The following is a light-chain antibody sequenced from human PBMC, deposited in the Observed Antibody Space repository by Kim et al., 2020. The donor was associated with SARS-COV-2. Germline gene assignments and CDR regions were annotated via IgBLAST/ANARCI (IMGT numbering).Light chain of an antibody. CDR1: SGSIASNY. Sequence: VTISCTGSSGSIASNYVQWYQQRPGSAPPTVIYEDNQRPSGVPDRFSGSIDSSSNSASLTISGLKTEDEADYYCQSYDSSNLNWVFGGGTQLTVL. CDR2: EDN. CDR3: QSYDSSNLNWV. V-gene: IGLV6-57*02. J-gene: IGLJ3*02.